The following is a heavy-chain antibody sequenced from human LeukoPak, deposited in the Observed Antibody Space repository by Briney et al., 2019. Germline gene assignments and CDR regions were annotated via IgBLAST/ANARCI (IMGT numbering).Heavy chain of an antibody. CDR3: AKDLAMVRENDAFDV. J-gene: IGHJ3*01. V-gene: IGHV3-43*02. Sequence: PGGSLRLSCAASGFTFDNYAIHWVRQAPGKGLEWVSLITGDGGSTFHADSVQGRFTISRDNSKNSLYLQMHSLRTEDTALYYCAKDLAMVRENDAFDVWGQGTMVTVSS. CDR2: ITGDGGST. D-gene: IGHD3-10*01. CDR1: GFTFDNYA.